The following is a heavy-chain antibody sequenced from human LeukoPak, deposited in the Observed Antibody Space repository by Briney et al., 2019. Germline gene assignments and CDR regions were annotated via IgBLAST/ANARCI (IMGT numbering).Heavy chain of an antibody. Sequence: PSETLSLTSTVSGGSISNYYWSWIRQPPGKGLEWIGYIYYSGSTYYNPSLKSRVTISVDTSKNQFSLKLSFVTAADTAVYYCARDASGGDFGYWGQGTLVTVSS. D-gene: IGHD2-21*01. CDR1: GGSISNYY. V-gene: IGHV4-30-4*01. CDR3: ARDASGGDFGY. CDR2: IYYSGST. J-gene: IGHJ4*02.